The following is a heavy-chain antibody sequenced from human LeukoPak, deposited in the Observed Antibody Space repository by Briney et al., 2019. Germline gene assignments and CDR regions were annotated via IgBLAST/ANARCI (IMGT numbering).Heavy chain of an antibody. CDR2: IYHSGST. Sequence: SETLSLTCAVSGYSISSGYYCGWIRRPPGKGLEWFGSIYHSGSTYYNPSLKRRVTISVDKSKNQFSLKLSSVTAADTAVYYCARVQLVYPYFDYYFMDVWGKGTTVTVSS. CDR3: ARVQLVYPYFDYYFMDV. CDR1: GYSISSGYY. V-gene: IGHV4-38-2*01. J-gene: IGHJ6*03. D-gene: IGHD6-6*01.